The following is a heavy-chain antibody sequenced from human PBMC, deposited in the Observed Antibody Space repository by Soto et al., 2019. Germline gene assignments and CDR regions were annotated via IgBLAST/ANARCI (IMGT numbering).Heavy chain of an antibody. D-gene: IGHD5-18*01. J-gene: IGHJ5*01. V-gene: IGHV4-31*03. CDR3: ARDGRGYSYGVNWFDT. CDR1: GGSIISGGYY. CDR2: IYYSGST. Sequence: SXTLSLPCTVSGGSIISGGYYWSWIRQHPGKGLEWIGYIYYSGSTYYNPSLKSRVTISVDTSKNQFSLKLSSVTAADTAVYYCARDGRGYSYGVNWFDTWGHGTLVTVSS.